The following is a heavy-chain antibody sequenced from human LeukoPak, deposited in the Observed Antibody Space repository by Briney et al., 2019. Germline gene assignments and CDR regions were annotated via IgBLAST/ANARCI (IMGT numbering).Heavy chain of an antibody. V-gene: IGHV3-23*01. D-gene: IGHD3-9*01. CDR3: ARTVGRVDWSTPEGGYYYNMDV. J-gene: IGHJ6*02. CDR2: IGNNGGGI. CDR1: GFTFTSYT. Sequence: GGSLRLSCAASGFTFTSYTMYWVRQAPGKGLEWVSIIGNNGGGIHYADSVRGRFTISRDNSKNTLYLQMNSLRAEDTAVYYCARTVGRVDWSTPEGGYYYNMDVWGQGTTVTVSS.